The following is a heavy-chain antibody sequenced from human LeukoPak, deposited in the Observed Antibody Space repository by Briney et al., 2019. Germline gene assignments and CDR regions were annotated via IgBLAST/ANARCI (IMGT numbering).Heavy chain of an antibody. CDR2: INPSGGST. CDR1: GYTFTSYY. Sequence: ASVKVSCKASGYTFTSYYIHWVRQAPGQGLEWMGIINPSGGSTNYAQKFQGRVTMTRDTSTSTVYMELSSLRSEDTAVYYCARGIVVVTAIQYWYFDLWGRGTLVTVSS. V-gene: IGHV1-46*01. D-gene: IGHD2-21*02. J-gene: IGHJ2*01. CDR3: ARGIVVVTAIQYWYFDL.